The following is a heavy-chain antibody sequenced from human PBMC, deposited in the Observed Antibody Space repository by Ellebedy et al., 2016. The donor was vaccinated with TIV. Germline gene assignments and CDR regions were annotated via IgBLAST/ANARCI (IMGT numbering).Heavy chain of an antibody. J-gene: IGHJ4*02. CDR3: TRDSGWEHEY. CDR1: GFTFSGYY. Sequence: GESLKISCAASGFTFSGYYMSWFRQAPGKGPEWVSYISYSGDVMYYADSVKGRFTTSRDNAGNSLYLQMNSLRAEDTAVYYCTRDSGWEHEYWGQGTLVTVSS. CDR2: ISYSGDVM. V-gene: IGHV3-11*01. D-gene: IGHD4-23*01.